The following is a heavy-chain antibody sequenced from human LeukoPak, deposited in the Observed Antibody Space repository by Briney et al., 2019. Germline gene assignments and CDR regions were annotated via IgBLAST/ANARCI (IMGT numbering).Heavy chain of an antibody. D-gene: IGHD2-15*01. CDR1: GGSVSSGSYY. CDR3: ARGVVVAASPDYFDY. Sequence: PSETLSLTCTFSGGSVSSGSYYWSWIRQPPGKGLEWIGYIYYSGSTNYNPSLKSRVTISADTSKNQFSLKLSSVTAADTAVYYCARGVVVAASPDYFDYWGQGTLVTVSS. CDR2: IYYSGST. J-gene: IGHJ4*02. V-gene: IGHV4-61*01.